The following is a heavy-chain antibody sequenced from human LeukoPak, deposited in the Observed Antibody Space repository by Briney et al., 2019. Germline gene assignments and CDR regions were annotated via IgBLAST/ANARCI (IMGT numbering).Heavy chain of an antibody. CDR1: GFTFSDYD. J-gene: IGHJ5*02. V-gene: IGHV3-21*06. D-gene: IGHD6-13*01. CDR2: ISGRSSHI. CDR3: GRAFPPLRTAAAGDL. Sequence: GGPLRLSCTASGFTFSDYDMNWVRQAPGKGLDWVSSISGRSSHIYYADSVKGRFTISRDNAKNSLYLQMNSLRDEDTAVYYCGRAFPPLRTAAAGDLWGQGTLVTVSS.